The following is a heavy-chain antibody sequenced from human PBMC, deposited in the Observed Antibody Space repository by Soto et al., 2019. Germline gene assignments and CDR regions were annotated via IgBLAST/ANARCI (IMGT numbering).Heavy chain of an antibody. CDR3: ARDPYSSSWPTQYYFDY. J-gene: IGHJ4*02. CDR2: INPSGGST. CDR1: GYTFTSYY. D-gene: IGHD6-13*01. Sequence: GASVKVSCKASGYTFTSYYMHWVLQAPGQGLEWMGIINPSGGSTSYAQKFQGRVTMTRDTSTSTVYMELSSLRSEDTAVYYCARDPYSSSWPTQYYFDYWGQGTLVTVSS. V-gene: IGHV1-46*01.